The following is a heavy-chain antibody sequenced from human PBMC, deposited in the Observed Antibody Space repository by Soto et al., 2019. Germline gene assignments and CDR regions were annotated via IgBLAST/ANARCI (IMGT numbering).Heavy chain of an antibody. CDR1: GFTFSSYS. CDR2: ISSSSSTI. Sequence: EVQLVESGGGLVQPGGSLRLSSAASGFTFSSYSMNWVRQAPGKGLEWVSYISSSSSTIYYADSVKGRFTISRDNAKNSLYLQMNSLRDEDTAVYYCARDGATVTALRGYFDYWGQGTLVTVSS. D-gene: IGHD4-4*01. J-gene: IGHJ4*02. V-gene: IGHV3-48*02. CDR3: ARDGATVTALRGYFDY.